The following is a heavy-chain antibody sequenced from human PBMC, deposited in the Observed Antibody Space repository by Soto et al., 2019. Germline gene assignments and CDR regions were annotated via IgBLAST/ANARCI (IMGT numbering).Heavy chain of an antibody. Sequence: QITLKESGPTLVKPTQALALTCTFSGFSLSSSGVGVGWIRQPPGKALEWLALIFWDDDKRYRPSLRSRLTVTKDTSNNQVVLTMTSMDPVDTATYFCIRSLRREQCRGGNCYYFDFWGQGTLVTVSS. CDR1: GFSLSSSGVG. CDR3: IRSLRREQCRGGNCYYFDF. V-gene: IGHV2-5*02. J-gene: IGHJ4*02. D-gene: IGHD2-15*01. CDR2: IFWDDDK.